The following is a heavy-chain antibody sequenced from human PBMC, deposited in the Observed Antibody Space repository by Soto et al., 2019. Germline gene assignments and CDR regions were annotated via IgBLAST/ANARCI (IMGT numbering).Heavy chain of an antibody. J-gene: IGHJ3*02. CDR1: GFTFSSYA. CDR3: ARAPYPVVVTAIPEDDAFDI. CDR2: ISYDGSNK. V-gene: IGHV3-30-3*01. D-gene: IGHD2-21*02. Sequence: QVQLVESGGGVVQPGRSLRLSCAASGFTFSSYAMHWVRQAPGKGLEWVAVISYDGSNKYYADSVKGRFTISRDNSKNPLYLRMNSLGAEDSAVYYCARAPYPVVVTAIPEDDAFDIWGQGTMVTVSS.